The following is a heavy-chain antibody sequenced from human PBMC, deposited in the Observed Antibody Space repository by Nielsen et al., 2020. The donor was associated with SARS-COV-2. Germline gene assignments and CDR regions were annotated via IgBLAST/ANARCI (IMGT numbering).Heavy chain of an antibody. CDR1: GFTFSSYA. D-gene: IGHD6-19*01. Sequence: GGSLRLSCAASGFTFSSYAMHWVRQAPGKGLEWVAVISYDGSNKYYADSVKGRFTISRDNSKNTLYLQMNSLRAEDTAVYYCAKDYGSGWYVGYFDYWGQGTLVTVSS. CDR3: AKDYGSGWYVGYFDY. CDR2: ISYDGSNK. V-gene: IGHV3-30*04. J-gene: IGHJ4*02.